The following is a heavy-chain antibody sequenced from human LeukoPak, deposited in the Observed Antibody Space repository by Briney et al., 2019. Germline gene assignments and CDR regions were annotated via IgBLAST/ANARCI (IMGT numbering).Heavy chain of an antibody. Sequence: ASGKLSCKAAGYTFTSYDVNWGRQSTGQGRGGMGWMNPKSGNTGYAQKFQGRVAMTRNTSISTAYMELSSLRSEDTAVYYCARRSPGSSWYRDTYYYYMDVWGKETTVTTSS. CDR2: MNPKSGNT. D-gene: IGHD6-13*01. CDR1: GYTFTSYD. CDR3: ARRSPGSSWYRDTYYYYMDV. V-gene: IGHV1-8*01. J-gene: IGHJ6*03.